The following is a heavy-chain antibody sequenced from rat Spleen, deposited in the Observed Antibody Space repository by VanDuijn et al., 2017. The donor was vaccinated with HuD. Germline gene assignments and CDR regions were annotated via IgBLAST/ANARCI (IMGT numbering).Heavy chain of an antibody. CDR2: ITNSGGST. CDR1: GFTFNNYW. Sequence: EVQLVESDGGLVQPGRSLKLSCAASGFTFNNYWMTWIRQAPGKGLEWVASITNSGGSTYYRDSVKGRFTISRDNAKSTLYLQMDSLRSEDTATYYCTSGSPLLYFDYWGQGVMVTVSS. D-gene: IGHD1-4*01. J-gene: IGHJ2*01. V-gene: IGHV5-31*01. CDR3: TSGSPLLYFDY.